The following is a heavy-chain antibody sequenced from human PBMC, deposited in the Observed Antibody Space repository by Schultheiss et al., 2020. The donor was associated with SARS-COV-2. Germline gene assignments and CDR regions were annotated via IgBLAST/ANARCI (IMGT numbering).Heavy chain of an antibody. V-gene: IGHV4-59*01. Sequence: SETLSLTCVISGGSISNYYWSWIRQPPGKGLEWIGHIYHNGNTNYNPSLKSRVAITVDTSKNQFSLKLSSVTTADTAVYYCAGVAYSDTSGCYHRHFYIDVWGQGAMVTVSS. D-gene: IGHD3-22*01. CDR3: AGVAYSDTSGCYHRHFYIDV. J-gene: IGHJ4*02. CDR2: IYHNGNT. CDR1: GGSISNYY.